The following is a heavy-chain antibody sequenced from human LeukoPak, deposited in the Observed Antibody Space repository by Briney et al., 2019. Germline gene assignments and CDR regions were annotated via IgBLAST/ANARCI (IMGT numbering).Heavy chain of an antibody. D-gene: IGHD3-3*01. J-gene: IGHJ4*02. CDR3: GSRRTAMFGVIKGPIDY. Sequence: KPSETLSLTCTVSGVSISSYYWSWIRQPPGKGLEWIGYIYYSGSPNNNPSLKSRVSISFDTSKNQFSLKLTSVTAADTAVYYCGSRRTAMFGVIKGPIDYWGQGTLVTVSS. CDR2: IYYSGSP. V-gene: IGHV4-59*12. CDR1: GVSISSYY.